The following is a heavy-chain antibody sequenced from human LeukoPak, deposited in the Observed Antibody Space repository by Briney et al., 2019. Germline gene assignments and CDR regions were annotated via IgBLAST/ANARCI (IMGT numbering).Heavy chain of an antibody. CDR3: ARAWRFCGGDCYYDY. D-gene: IGHD2-21*02. V-gene: IGHV1-46*01. CDR2: INPTGGST. J-gene: IGHJ4*02. CDR1: GYTFTSYY. Sequence: GASVKVSCKASGYTFTSYYMHWVRQAPGQGLEWMGLINPTGGSTGYAQKFQGRVTMTRDMSTSTDYMELSSLRSEDTAIYYCARAWRFCGGDCYYDYWGQGTLVTVSS.